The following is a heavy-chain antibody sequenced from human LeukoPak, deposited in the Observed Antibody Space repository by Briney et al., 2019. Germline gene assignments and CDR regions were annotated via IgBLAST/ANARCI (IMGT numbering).Heavy chain of an antibody. D-gene: IGHD6-19*01. CDR2: IHHSGST. CDR1: EFTFSSYA. CDR3: ARDGYSSGWYPTFSFDY. J-gene: IGHJ4*02. Sequence: GSLRLSCAASEFTFSSYAMTWVRQAPGKGLEWIGIIHHSGSTYYNPSLKSRVTISVDTSKNQFSLKLSSVTAADTAVYYCARDGYSSGWYPTFSFDYWGQGTLVTVSS. V-gene: IGHV4-38-2*02.